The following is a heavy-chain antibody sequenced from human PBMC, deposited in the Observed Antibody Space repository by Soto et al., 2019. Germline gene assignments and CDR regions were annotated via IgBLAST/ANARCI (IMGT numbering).Heavy chain of an antibody. Sequence: QVQLVQSGAEVKGPGASVELSCTASGYTFTNYYIHWVRQAPGQGLECMGRINPSTGNTNLPQNFQSRVTMTTDTSTSSVYMELSSLRSEDTAINYCARSYDDMPPCDYWGQGTLVTVSS. J-gene: IGHJ4*02. CDR3: ARSYDDMPPCDY. V-gene: IGHV1-46*01. CDR1: GYTFTNYY. D-gene: IGHD3-3*01. CDR2: INPSTGNT.